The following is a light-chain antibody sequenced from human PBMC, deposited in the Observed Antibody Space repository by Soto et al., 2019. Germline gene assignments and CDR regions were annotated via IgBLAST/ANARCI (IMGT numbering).Light chain of an antibody. CDR3: SSEASATTQV. CDR2: DVS. J-gene: IGLJ3*02. V-gene: IGLV2-14*03. Sequence: QSALTQPASVSGSPGQSIAISCTGTSSDVGGYNYVSWYQHHPGKAPKVVIYDVSSRPSGVSDRFSGSKSGNTASLTISGLQAEDEADYYCSSEASATTQVFGGGTKLTVL. CDR1: SSDVGGYNY.